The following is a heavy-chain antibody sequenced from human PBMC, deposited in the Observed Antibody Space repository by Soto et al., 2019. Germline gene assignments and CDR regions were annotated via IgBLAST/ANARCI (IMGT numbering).Heavy chain of an antibody. J-gene: IGHJ6*02. CDR3: AACNTSCSESFLFGYTYYYYYGMDV. CDR2: IVVGSGNT. Sequence: QMQLVQSGPEVKKPGTSVKVSCKASGFTFTSSAVQWVRQARGQRLEWIGWIVVGSGNTNYAQKFQERVTITRDMSTSTAYMELSSLRSEDTAVYYCAACNTSCSESFLFGYTYYYYYGMDVWGQGTTVTVSS. V-gene: IGHV1-58*01. CDR1: GFTFTSSA. D-gene: IGHD2-2*01.